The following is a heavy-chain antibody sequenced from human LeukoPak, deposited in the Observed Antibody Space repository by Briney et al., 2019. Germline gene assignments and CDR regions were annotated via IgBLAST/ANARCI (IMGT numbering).Heavy chain of an antibody. CDR2: IIPIFGTA. V-gene: IGHV1-69*13. J-gene: IGHJ4*02. CDR3: ARGVGATAQVDN. Sequence: ASVKVSCKASGGTFSSYAISWVRQAPGQGLEWMGGIIPIFGTANYAQKFQGRVTITADESTSTAYMELSSLRSEDTAVYYCARGVGATAQVDNWGQGTLVTVSS. D-gene: IGHD1-26*01. CDR1: GGTFSSYA.